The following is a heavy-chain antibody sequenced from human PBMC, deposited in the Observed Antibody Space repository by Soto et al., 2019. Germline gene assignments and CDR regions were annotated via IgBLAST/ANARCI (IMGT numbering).Heavy chain of an antibody. D-gene: IGHD6-13*01. V-gene: IGHV3-9*01. Sequence: GGSLRLSCAASGFTFDDYAMHWVRQVPGKGLEWVSGINWNSGSIGYGDSVKGRFAISRDNAKNSLHLQMNSLSAEDTAFYYCVKDESINWYSGHFRHWGQGTLVTVS. CDR1: GFTFDDYA. CDR2: INWNSGSI. J-gene: IGHJ1*01. CDR3: VKDESINWYSGHFRH.